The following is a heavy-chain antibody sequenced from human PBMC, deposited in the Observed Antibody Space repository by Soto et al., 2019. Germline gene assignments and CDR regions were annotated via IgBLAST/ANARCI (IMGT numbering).Heavy chain of an antibody. CDR3: ATGGRYCSGGSCYPPLSR. CDR1: GGSFSGFY. J-gene: IGHJ4*02. V-gene: IGHV4-34*01. CDR2: LNHSGST. Sequence: QVQLQPWGAGLLKPSETLSLTCAVYGGSFSGFYLSWIRQPPGKGLEWIGELNHSGSTNYNPSLKSRVTISVDTDKNQFSLKLSSVPAVDAAVYYCATGGRYCSGGSCYPPLSRWGQGTLVTVSA. D-gene: IGHD2-15*01.